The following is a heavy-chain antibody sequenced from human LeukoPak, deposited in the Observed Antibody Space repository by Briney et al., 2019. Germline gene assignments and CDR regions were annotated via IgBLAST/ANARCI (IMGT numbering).Heavy chain of an antibody. CDR3: ARAHMNTLVGVIVPSLLDY. Sequence: GASVKVSCKASGYTFTSYGISWVRPAPGQGLEWMGWISAYNGNTNYAQKLQGRVTMTTDTSTSTAYMELRSLRSDDTAVYYCARAHMNTLVGVIVPSLLDYWGQGTLVTVSS. V-gene: IGHV1-18*01. J-gene: IGHJ4*02. CDR2: ISAYNGNT. D-gene: IGHD3-16*02. CDR1: GYTFTSYG.